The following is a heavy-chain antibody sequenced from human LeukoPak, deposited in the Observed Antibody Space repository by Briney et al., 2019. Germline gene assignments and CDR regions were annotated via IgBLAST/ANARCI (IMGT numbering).Heavy chain of an antibody. J-gene: IGHJ5*02. CDR3: ARGYCSGGSCYRYNWFDP. Sequence: GASLKVSCKASGYTFTGYYLHWVRQAPGQGLEWMGWINPNSGGTNYAQKFQGRVTMTRDTSISTAYMELSRLRSDDTAVYYCARGYCSGGSCYRYNWFDPWGQGTLVSASS. CDR2: INPNSGGT. D-gene: IGHD2-15*01. V-gene: IGHV1-2*02. CDR1: GYTFTGYY.